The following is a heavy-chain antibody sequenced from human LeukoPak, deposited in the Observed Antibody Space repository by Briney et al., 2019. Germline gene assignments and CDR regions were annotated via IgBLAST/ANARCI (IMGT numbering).Heavy chain of an antibody. J-gene: IGHJ6*02. D-gene: IGHD2-2*01. CDR2: ISGSGGST. CDR3: AKEQSPHIVVVPAEIHRYYYYYGMDV. CDR1: GFTFSSYA. V-gene: IGHV3-23*01. Sequence: GGSLRLSCAASGFTFSSYAMSWVRQAPGKGLEWVSAISGSGGSTYYADSVKGRFTTSRDNSKNTLYLQMNSLRAEDTAVYYCAKEQSPHIVVVPAEIHRYYYYYGMDVWGQGTTVTVSS.